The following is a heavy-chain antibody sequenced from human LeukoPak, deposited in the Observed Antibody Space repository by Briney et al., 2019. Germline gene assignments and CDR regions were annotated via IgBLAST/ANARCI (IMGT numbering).Heavy chain of an antibody. V-gene: IGHV3-53*01. CDR3: ARDFASGYFDY. CDR1: GFTVSSNY. Sequence: QTGGSLRLSCEASGFTVSSNYMSWVRQAPGKGLEWVSVIYSGGSTYYADSVKGRFTISRDNSKNTLYLQMNSLRAEDTAVYYCARDFASGYFDYWGQGTLVTVSS. D-gene: IGHD3-22*01. J-gene: IGHJ4*02. CDR2: IYSGGST.